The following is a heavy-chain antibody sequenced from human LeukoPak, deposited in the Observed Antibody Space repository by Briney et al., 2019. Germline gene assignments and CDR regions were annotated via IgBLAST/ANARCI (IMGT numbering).Heavy chain of an antibody. CDR2: ISYDGSNK. Sequence: PGGSLRLSCAASGFTFSSYGMHWVRQAPGKGLEWVAVISYDGSNKYYADSVKGRFTISRDNSKNTLYLQMNSLGAEDTAVYYCAIIAAAAPFDYWGQGTLVTVSS. D-gene: IGHD6-13*01. CDR1: GFTFSSYG. V-gene: IGHV3-30*03. CDR3: AIIAAAAPFDY. J-gene: IGHJ4*02.